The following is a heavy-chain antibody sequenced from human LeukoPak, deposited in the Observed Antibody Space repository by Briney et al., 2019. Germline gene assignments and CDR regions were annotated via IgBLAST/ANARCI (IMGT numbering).Heavy chain of an antibody. CDR3: AREQKDVLRFLEWPSAMDV. J-gene: IGHJ6*02. Sequence: ASVKVSCKASGYTFTSYYMHWVRQAPGQGLEWMGIINPSGGSTSYAQKFQGRVTMTRDTSTSTVYMELSSLRSDDTAVYYCAREQKDVLRFLEWPSAMDVWGQGTTVTVSS. CDR1: GYTFTSYY. V-gene: IGHV1-46*01. D-gene: IGHD3-3*01. CDR2: INPSGGST.